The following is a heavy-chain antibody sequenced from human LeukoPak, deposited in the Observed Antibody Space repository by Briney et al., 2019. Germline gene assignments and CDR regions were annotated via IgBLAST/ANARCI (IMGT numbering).Heavy chain of an antibody. Sequence: PSETLSLTCAVSGYSISSGYYWGWIRQPPGKGLEWIGSIYHSGSTYYNPSLKSRVTISVDTSKNQFSLKPSSVTAADTAVYYCAAFDYNVLDYWGQGTLVSVSS. V-gene: IGHV4-38-2*01. CDR3: AAFDYNVLDY. CDR2: IYHSGST. J-gene: IGHJ4*02. CDR1: GYSISSGYY. D-gene: IGHD3-10*01.